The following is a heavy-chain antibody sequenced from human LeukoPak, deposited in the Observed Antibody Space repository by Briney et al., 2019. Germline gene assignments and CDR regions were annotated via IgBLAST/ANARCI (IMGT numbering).Heavy chain of an antibody. V-gene: IGHV4-34*12. CDR1: GGSFSGYY. CDR3: ARHLGPGWHAMDV. D-gene: IGHD2-15*01. J-gene: IGHJ6*02. CDR2: IVHSGNT. Sequence: SETLSLTCAVYGGSFSGYYWSWIRQPPGKGLEWIGEIVHSGNTKYNPSLKSRVTISVDTSKTQFSLRLSSVTAADTAVYYCARHLGPGWHAMDVWGQGTTVTVSS.